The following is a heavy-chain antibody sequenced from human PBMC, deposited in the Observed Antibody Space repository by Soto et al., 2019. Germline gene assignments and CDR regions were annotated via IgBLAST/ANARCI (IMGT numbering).Heavy chain of an antibody. V-gene: IGHV4-34*01. Sequence: SDTLSLTCAVYCGSVNGYYWNWIRQPPGKGLEWIGEINHTGVTHYNPSLTSRVTMSVDTSKNQFSLRLSSVTAADTAIYYCATRITVFGLLIPPFDPWGKGTQVTVSS. D-gene: IGHD3-3*01. CDR2: INHTGVT. J-gene: IGHJ5*02. CDR3: ATRITVFGLLIPPFDP. CDR1: CGSVNGYY.